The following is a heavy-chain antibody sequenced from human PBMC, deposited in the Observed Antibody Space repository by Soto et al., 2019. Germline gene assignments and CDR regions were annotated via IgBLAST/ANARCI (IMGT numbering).Heavy chain of an antibody. CDR1: GGSISSYY. J-gene: IGHJ3*02. D-gene: IGHD3-3*01. V-gene: IGHV4-59*01. CDR3: ARERAYYDFWSGYYSKGDAFAI. Sequence: PSETLSLTCAVSGGSISSYYWSWIRQPPGKGLEWIGYIYYSGSTNYNPSLKSRVTISVDTSKNQFSLKLSSVTAADTAVYYCARERAYYDFWSGYYSKGDAFAIWGQGTMVTVSS. CDR2: IYYSGST.